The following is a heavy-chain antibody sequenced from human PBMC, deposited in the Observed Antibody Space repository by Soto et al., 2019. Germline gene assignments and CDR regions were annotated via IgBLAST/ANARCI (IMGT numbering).Heavy chain of an antibody. Sequence: PSETLSLTCTVSGGSISSGDYYWSWIRQPPGKGLEWLWYIYYSGSTYYNPSLKSRVTISVDTSKNQFSLKLSSVTAADTAVYYCARDTLEYSSSSTPYNYDYYYGMDVWGQGTTVTVSS. D-gene: IGHD6-6*01. CDR2: IYYSGST. V-gene: IGHV4-30-4*01. CDR3: ARDTLEYSSSSTPYNYDYYYGMDV. J-gene: IGHJ6*02. CDR1: GGSISSGDYY.